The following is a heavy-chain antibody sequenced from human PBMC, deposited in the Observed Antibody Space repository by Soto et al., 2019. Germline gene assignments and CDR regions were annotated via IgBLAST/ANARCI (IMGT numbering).Heavy chain of an antibody. J-gene: IGHJ3*02. CDR1: GFSFGTYV. CDR3: AMTRLYDTGTNDYHRDALDI. CDR2: VRGSGGRV. Sequence: EVQLLESGGGMVEPRGSLKLSCVASGFSFGTYVMNWVRQAPGKGLEWVSGVRGSGGRVYSADSVKGRFTISRDNSRNTLYLQMNSLRDKDTAIYYCAMTRLYDTGTNDYHRDALDIWGQGTQVTVSS. V-gene: IGHV3-23*01. D-gene: IGHD3-22*01.